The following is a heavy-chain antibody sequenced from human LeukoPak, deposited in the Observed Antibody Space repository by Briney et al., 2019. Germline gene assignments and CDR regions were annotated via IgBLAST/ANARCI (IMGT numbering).Heavy chain of an antibody. CDR2: INPNSGGT. CDR1: GYTFTGYY. V-gene: IGHV1-2*02. D-gene: IGHD5-18*01. CDR3: ARGREYSYGRDYYFDY. Sequence: ASVKVSCKASGYTFTGYYMHWVRQAPGQGLEWMGWINPNSGGTNYAQKFQGRVTMTRDTSISTAYMELSRLRSDDTAVYYCARGREYSYGRDYYFDYWGQGTLVTVSS. J-gene: IGHJ4*02.